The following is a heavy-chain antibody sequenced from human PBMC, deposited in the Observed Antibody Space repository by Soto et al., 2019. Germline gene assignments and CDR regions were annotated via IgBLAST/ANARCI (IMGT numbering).Heavy chain of an antibody. CDR3: ASAGGGGKVVPAAGLKGP. Sequence: SETLSLTCTVSGGSISSYYWSWIRQPPGKGLEWIGYIYYSGSTNYSPSLKSRVTISVDTSKNQFSLKLSSVTAADTAVYYCASAGGGGKVVPAAGLKGPWGQGTLVTVSS. CDR2: IYYSGST. D-gene: IGHD2-2*01. J-gene: IGHJ5*02. CDR1: GGSISSYY. V-gene: IGHV4-59*01.